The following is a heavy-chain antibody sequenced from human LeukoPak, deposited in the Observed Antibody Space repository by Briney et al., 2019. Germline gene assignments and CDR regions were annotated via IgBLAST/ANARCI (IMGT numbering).Heavy chain of an antibody. CDR3: ARLRSSWYGYFDY. V-gene: IGHV3-7*01. Sequence: PGGSLRLSCAASGFTFSSYWMSWVRQAPGKGLEWVANIKQDGSEKYYVDSVKGRFTISRDNAKNSLYLQMNSLRAEDTAVYYCARLRSSWYGYFDYWGQGTLVTVSS. D-gene: IGHD6-13*01. CDR1: GFTFSSYW. J-gene: IGHJ4*02. CDR2: IKQDGSEK.